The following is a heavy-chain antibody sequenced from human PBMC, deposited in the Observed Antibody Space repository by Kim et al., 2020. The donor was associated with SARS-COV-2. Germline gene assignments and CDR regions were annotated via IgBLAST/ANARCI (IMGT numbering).Heavy chain of an antibody. CDR2: NK. J-gene: IGHJ4*02. CDR3: ARELLRFFDY. Sequence: NKYYADSVKGRFTISRDNAKNTLYLQMNSLRAEDTAVYYCARELLRFFDYWGQGTLVTVSS. V-gene: IGHV3-30*01.